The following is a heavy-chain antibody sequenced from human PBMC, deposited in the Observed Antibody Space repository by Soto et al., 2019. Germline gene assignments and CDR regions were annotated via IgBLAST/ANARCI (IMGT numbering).Heavy chain of an antibody. Sequence: EVQLVESGGGLVQSGGSLGLSCAASGFSFRSYWMHWVRQAPGKGLVWVARISSDGSSTTYADSANGRFTISRDNAANTLYLQMSSLRAEDTAVYYCAREYYGFLTGYYNDYWGQGTLVTVSS. V-gene: IGHV3-74*01. D-gene: IGHD3-9*01. CDR1: GFSFRSYW. CDR2: ISSDGSST. CDR3: AREYYGFLTGYYNDY. J-gene: IGHJ4*02.